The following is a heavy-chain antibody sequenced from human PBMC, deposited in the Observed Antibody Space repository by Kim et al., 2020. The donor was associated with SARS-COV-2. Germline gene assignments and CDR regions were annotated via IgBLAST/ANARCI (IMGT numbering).Heavy chain of an antibody. J-gene: IGHJ4*01. CDR1: GFAFDTYA. CDR2: ILCHSGTT. V-gene: IGHV3-23*01. CDR3: ASDLHKFSSHRTLLDY. D-gene: IGHD2-15*01. Sequence: GGSLRLSCAASGFAFDTYAMSWVRQAPGKGLEWVSSILCHSGTTYYADSVKGRFTISRDNSKNSLYLLMNSLRAEDTAVYYCASDLHKFSSHRTLLDY.